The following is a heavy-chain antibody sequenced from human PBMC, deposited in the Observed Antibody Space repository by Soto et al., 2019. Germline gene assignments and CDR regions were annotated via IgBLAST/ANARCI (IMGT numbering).Heavy chain of an antibody. CDR3: ATQGFGVLHGLVDV. CDR2: IYYSGFT. CDR1: GGSISSYY. D-gene: IGHD3-10*01. Sequence: ETLSLTCAVSGGSISSYYWAWIRQSPGKGPEWIGYIYYSGFTRYNPSLKSRVIISMDSSKNQFSLNLTSVTAADTAVYYCATQGFGVLHGLVDVWGQGTTVTVSS. J-gene: IGHJ6*02. V-gene: IGHV4-59*08.